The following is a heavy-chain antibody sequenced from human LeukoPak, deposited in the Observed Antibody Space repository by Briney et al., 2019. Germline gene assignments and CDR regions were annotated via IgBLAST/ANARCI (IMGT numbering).Heavy chain of an antibody. J-gene: IGHJ3*02. Sequence: PSETLSLTCTVSGGSISSSSYYWGWIRQPPGKGLEWIGSIYYSGTTNYNPSLKGRATISIDTSKNQFSLRLDSVTAADTAVYYCARSMDLGLRSGPAAFDIWGQGTVVTVSS. CDR3: ARSMDLGLRSGPAAFDI. V-gene: IGHV4-39*07. CDR1: GGSISSSSYY. CDR2: IYYSGTT. D-gene: IGHD1-26*01.